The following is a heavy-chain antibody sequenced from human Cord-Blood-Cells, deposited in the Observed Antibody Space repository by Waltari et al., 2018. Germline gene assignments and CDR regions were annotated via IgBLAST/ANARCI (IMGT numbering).Heavy chain of an antibody. J-gene: IGHJ4*02. Sequence: QVQLVESGGGVVQPGGSLRLSCAASGFTFSSFGIPWVRQAPGKGLEWVAFIRYDGSNKYYADSVKGRFTISRDNSKNTLYLQMNSLRAEDTAVYYCAKDPYSSSYYFDYWGQGTLVTVSS. CDR3: AKDPYSSSYYFDY. CDR1: GFTFSSFG. CDR2: IRYDGSNK. V-gene: IGHV3-30*02. D-gene: IGHD6-6*01.